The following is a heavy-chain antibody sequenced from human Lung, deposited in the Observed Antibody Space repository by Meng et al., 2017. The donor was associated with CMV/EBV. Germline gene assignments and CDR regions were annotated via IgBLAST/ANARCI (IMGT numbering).Heavy chain of an antibody. Sequence: ASGFTVSGSAMNWVRQASGKGLEWVGRIRSKANSYATAYAASVKGRFTISRDDSKNTAYLQMNSLKTEDTAVYYCTKYSPLLWYFDLWGRGTLVTVSS. V-gene: IGHV3-73*01. CDR1: GFTVSGSA. J-gene: IGHJ2*01. D-gene: IGHD4-11*01. CDR2: IRSKANSYAT. CDR3: TKYSPLLWYFDL.